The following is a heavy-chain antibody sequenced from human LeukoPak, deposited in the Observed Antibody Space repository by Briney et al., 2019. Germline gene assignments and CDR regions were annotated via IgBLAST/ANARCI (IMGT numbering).Heavy chain of an antibody. V-gene: IGHV4-61*02. CDR3: ARHSRGGYCSGGSCYSGLWGFDY. D-gene: IGHD2-15*01. CDR1: GGSISSGSYY. CDR2: IYTSEST. J-gene: IGHJ4*02. Sequence: PPETLSLTCTVSGGSISSGSYYWSWIRQPAGKGLEWIGRIYTSESTNYNPSLKSRVTISVDTSKNQFSLKLSSVTAADTAVYYCARHSRGGYCSGGSCYSGLWGFDYWGQGTLVTVSS.